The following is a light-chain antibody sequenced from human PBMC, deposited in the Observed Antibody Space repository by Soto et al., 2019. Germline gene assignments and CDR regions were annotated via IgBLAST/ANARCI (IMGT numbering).Light chain of an antibody. CDR1: QDISNY. CDR2: DAS. Sequence: DIPMTQSPSSLSASVGDRVTITCQASQDISNYLNWYQQKPGKAPKLLIYDASNLEPGVPSRFSGSGSGTDFTFTISSLQPEDIATYYCQQYDNLPLTFGGGTKVEIK. V-gene: IGKV1-33*01. J-gene: IGKJ4*01. CDR3: QQYDNLPLT.